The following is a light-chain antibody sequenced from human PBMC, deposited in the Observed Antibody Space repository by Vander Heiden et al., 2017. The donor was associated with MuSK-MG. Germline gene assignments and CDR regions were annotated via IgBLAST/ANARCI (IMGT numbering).Light chain of an antibody. J-gene: IGKJ1*01. CDR2: LGS. CDR1: QSLQSTNGYNY. V-gene: IGKV2-28*01. CDR3: MQVLQTWT. Sequence: IVLTQSPLSLPVTPGEPASISCRSSQSLQSTNGYNYLDWYLQKPGQSPQLLIYLGSNRASGVPDRCSGSGSGTDFTLRISRVEAEDVGVYFCMQVLQTWTFGQGTKVEIK.